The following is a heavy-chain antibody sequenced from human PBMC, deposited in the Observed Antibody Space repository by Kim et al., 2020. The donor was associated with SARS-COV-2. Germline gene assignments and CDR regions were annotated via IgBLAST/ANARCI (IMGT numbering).Heavy chain of an antibody. J-gene: IGHJ6*02. D-gene: IGHD3-10*01. CDR2: ISYDGSNK. V-gene: IGHV3-30*04. CDR1: GFTFSSYA. CDR3: ARGLLLWFGESPSMGGMDV. Sequence: GGSLRLSCAASGFTFSSYAMHWVRQAPGKGLEWVAVISYDGSNKYYADSVKGRFTISRDNSKNTLYLQMNSLRAEDTAVYYCARGLLLWFGESPSMGGMDVWGQGTTVTVSS.